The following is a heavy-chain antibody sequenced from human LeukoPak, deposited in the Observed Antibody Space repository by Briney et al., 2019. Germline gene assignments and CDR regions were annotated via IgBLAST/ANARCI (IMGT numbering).Heavy chain of an antibody. J-gene: IGHJ4*02. CDR1: GYTFTGYY. V-gene: IGHV1-2*02. Sequence: ASVKASCKASGYTFTGYYMHWVRQAPGQGLEWMGWINPNSGGTNYAQKFQGRVTMTRDTSISTAYMELSRLRSDDTAVFYCATSSGWKSNIDYWGQGTLVTASS. D-gene: IGHD6-19*01. CDR2: INPNSGGT. CDR3: ATSSGWKSNIDY.